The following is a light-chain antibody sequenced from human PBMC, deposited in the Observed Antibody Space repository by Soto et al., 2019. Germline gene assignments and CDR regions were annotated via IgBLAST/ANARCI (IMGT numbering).Light chain of an antibody. Sequence: DIQMTQSPSSLSASVGDRVVITCRASQTIDIFLNWYQQRPGKAPNLLIYAASSLRSGVPSRFSGSGSGTHFTLTINSLQPEDFATYYCQQSYSTPQTFGQGTKVDI. CDR2: AAS. J-gene: IGKJ1*01. CDR1: QTIDIF. V-gene: IGKV1-39*01. CDR3: QQSYSTPQT.